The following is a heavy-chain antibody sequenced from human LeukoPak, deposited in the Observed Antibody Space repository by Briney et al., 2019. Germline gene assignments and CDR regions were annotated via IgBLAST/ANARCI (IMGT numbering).Heavy chain of an antibody. D-gene: IGHD4-17*01. CDR2: INDTGGTT. V-gene: IGHV3-23*01. CDR1: GFTFRNYV. CDR3: AKDFLRGGYGDYVAFDI. Sequence: PGGSLRLSCAASGFTFRNYVMSWVRQAPGKGLEWVSAINDTGGTTYYADSVKGRFTISRDNSKNTLYLQMNSLRAEDTAVYYCAKDFLRGGYGDYVAFDIWGQGTMVTVSS. J-gene: IGHJ3*02.